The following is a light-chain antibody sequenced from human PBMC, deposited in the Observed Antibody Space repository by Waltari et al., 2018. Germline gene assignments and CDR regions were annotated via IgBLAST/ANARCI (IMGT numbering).Light chain of an antibody. Sequence: QSVLTQPPSPSATPGQRVTISCSGRKSNIGKNSVYWYQQVPGMAPKLIIYKNSQRPSGVPDRFSGSKSGTSASLAISGLRSEDEATYHCAAWDDGWSGPWVFGGGTRVTVL. CDR1: KSNIGKNS. V-gene: IGLV1-47*01. J-gene: IGLJ3*02. CDR3: AAWDDGWSGPWV. CDR2: KNS.